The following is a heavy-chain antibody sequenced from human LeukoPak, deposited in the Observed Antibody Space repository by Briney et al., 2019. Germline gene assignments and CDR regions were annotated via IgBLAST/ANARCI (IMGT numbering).Heavy chain of an antibody. Sequence: ASVKVSCKASGYTFTSYGISWVRQAPGQGLEWMGWISAYNCNTNYAQKLQGRVTMTTDTSTSTAYMELRSLRSDDTAVYYCARYLGYCSGGSCYSSTYNWFDPWGQGTLVTVSS. V-gene: IGHV1-18*01. CDR3: ARYLGYCSGGSCYSSTYNWFDP. J-gene: IGHJ5*02. D-gene: IGHD2-15*01. CDR2: ISAYNCNT. CDR1: GYTFTSYG.